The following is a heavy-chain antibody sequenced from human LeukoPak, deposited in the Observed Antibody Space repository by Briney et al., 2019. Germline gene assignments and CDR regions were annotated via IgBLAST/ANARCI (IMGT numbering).Heavy chain of an antibody. V-gene: IGHV3-9*03. CDR2: ITWDGGNT. D-gene: IGHD3-3*01. CDR3: AKGYTFHGVAHDSGYFDY. Sequence: PGGSLRLSCVTSGFTFGDYTMHWVRQVPGKGLEWLSGITWDGGNTAYADSVKGRFTISRDNAKSSLYLQMNSLRNEDMAFYFCAKGYTFHGVAHDSGYFDYWGQGTLVTVSS. J-gene: IGHJ4*02. CDR1: GFTFGDYT.